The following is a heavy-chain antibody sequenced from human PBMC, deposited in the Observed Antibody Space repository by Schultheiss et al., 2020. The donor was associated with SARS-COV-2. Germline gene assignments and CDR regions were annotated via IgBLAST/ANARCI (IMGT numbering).Heavy chain of an antibody. CDR3: AGGPGWLPVS. CDR1: GFTFSSYS. J-gene: IGHJ5*02. Sequence: GGSLRLSCAASGFTFSSYSMNWVRQAPGKGLEWVSYISSSSSYTNYADSVKGRFTISRDNAKTSLYLQMSSLRAEDTAVYYCAGGPGWLPVSWGQGTLVTVSS. D-gene: IGHD5-12*01. CDR2: ISSSSSYT. V-gene: IGHV3-21*05.